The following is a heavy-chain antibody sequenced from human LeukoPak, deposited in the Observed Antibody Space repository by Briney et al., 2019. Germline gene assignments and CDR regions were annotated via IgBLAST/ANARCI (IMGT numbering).Heavy chain of an antibody. D-gene: IGHD6-19*01. Sequence: PGGSLRLSCAASGFIFSSYDMSWVRQAPGKGLEWISGISRSGGRTYYADSVEGRLTISRDNSKNTLYLQMNSLRAEDTAVYYCAKAGGSGRSREGIDYWGQGALVTVSS. V-gene: IGHV3-23*01. J-gene: IGHJ4*02. CDR3: AKAGGSGRSREGIDY. CDR2: ISRSGGRT. CDR1: GFIFSSYD.